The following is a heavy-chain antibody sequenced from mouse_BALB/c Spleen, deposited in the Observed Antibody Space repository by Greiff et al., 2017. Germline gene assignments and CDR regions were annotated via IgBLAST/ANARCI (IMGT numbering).Heavy chain of an antibody. CDR3: ARDTTVVAPYAMDY. D-gene: IGHD1-1*01. CDR1: GFSLTSYG. J-gene: IGHJ4*01. CDR2: IWSGGST. Sequence: VQLQQSGPGLVQPSQSLSITCTVSGFSLTSYGVHWVRQSPGKGLEWLGVIWSGGSTDYNAAFISRLSISKDNSKSQVFFKMNSLQTDDTARYYCARDTTVVAPYAMDYWGQGTSVTVSS. V-gene: IGHV2-2*01.